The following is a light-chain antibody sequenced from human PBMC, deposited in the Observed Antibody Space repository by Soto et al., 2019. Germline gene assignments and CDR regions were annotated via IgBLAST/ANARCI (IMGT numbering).Light chain of an antibody. J-gene: IGKJ1*01. CDR3: QQYNSGWM. CDR1: QSISSW. V-gene: IGKV1-5*03. Sequence: DSQMTQSPSTLSASVGDRVTITCRASQSISSWLAWYQQKPGKAPKLLIYKASSLESGVPSRFSGSGSGTEFTLTISSLQPDDFATYYCQQYNSGWMFGQGTKV. CDR2: KAS.